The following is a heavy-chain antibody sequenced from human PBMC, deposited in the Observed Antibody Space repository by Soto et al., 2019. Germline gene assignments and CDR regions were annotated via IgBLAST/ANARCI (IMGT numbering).Heavy chain of an antibody. D-gene: IGHD3-10*01. V-gene: IGHV3-30*18. CDR1: GLTFYSYG. CDR2: ISYDGSNK. J-gene: IGHJ6*02. CDR3: AKVVRSGSYSIYYYYYGMDV. Sequence: GGSLRRSCAASGLTFYSYGMHWVRQAPGKGLEWVAVISYDGSNKYYADSVKGRFTISRDNSKNTLYLQMNSLRAEDTAVYYCAKVVRSGSYSIYYYYYGMDVWGQGTTVTVSS.